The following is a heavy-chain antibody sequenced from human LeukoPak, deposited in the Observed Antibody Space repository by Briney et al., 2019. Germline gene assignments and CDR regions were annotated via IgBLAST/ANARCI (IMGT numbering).Heavy chain of an antibody. J-gene: IGHJ5*02. Sequence: GASVKVSCKASGGTFSSYAISWVRQAPGQGLEWMGGIIPIFGTANYAQKFQGRVTITTDESTSTAYMELSSLRSEDTAVYYCARVASGITGTGGWFDPWGQGTLVTVSS. V-gene: IGHV1-69*05. CDR3: ARVASGITGTGGWFDP. CDR1: GGTFSSYA. CDR2: IIPIFGTA. D-gene: IGHD1-20*01.